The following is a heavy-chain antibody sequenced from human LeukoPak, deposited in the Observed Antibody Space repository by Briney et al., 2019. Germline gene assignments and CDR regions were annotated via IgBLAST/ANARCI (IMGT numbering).Heavy chain of an antibody. Sequence: SETLSLTCAVYGGSFSGYYWSWIRQPPGKGLEWIGEINHSGSTNYNPSLKSRGPISVDTSKNQFSLKLSSVTAADTAVYYCARGLGLHYYGSGSSHRPLDYWGQGTLVTVSS. CDR2: INHSGST. CDR3: ARGLGLHYYGSGSSHRPLDY. J-gene: IGHJ4*02. V-gene: IGHV4-34*01. D-gene: IGHD3-10*01. CDR1: GGSFSGYY.